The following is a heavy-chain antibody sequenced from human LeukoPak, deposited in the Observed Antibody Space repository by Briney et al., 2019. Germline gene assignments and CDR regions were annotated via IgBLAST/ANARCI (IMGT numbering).Heavy chain of an antibody. V-gene: IGHV3-7*01. CDR3: SRSLDY. CDR2: INQDGTNQ. J-gene: IGHJ4*02. Sequence: PGGSLKLSCVASGFPFSGYWMDWVRQAPGKGMEWEANINQDGTNQYFAASVKGRFIISRDNAKNSLYLQMNSLRAEDTAVYYCSRSLDYLGQGALVTVSS. CDR1: GFPFSGYW.